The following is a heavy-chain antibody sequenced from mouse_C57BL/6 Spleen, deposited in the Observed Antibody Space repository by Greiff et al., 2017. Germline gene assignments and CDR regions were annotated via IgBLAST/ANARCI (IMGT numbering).Heavy chain of an antibody. V-gene: IGHV1-39*01. Sequence: EVKLQESGPELVKPGASVKISCKASGYSFTDYNMNWVKQSNGKSLEWIGVINPNYGTTSYNQKFKGKATLTVDQSSSTAYMQLNSLTSEDSAVYYCARSDYYGSSYDYFDYWGQGTTLTVSS. J-gene: IGHJ2*01. D-gene: IGHD1-1*01. CDR3: ARSDYYGSSYDYFDY. CDR1: GYSFTDYN. CDR2: INPNYGTT.